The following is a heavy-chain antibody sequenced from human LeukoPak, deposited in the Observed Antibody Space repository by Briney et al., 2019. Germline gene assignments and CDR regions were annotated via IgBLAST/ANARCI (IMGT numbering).Heavy chain of an antibody. J-gene: IGHJ5*02. D-gene: IGHD3-22*01. V-gene: IGHV1-2*02. CDR2: INPNSGGT. Sequence: ASVKVSCKASVYTFTGYYMHWVRQAPGQGLEWMGCINPNSGGTNYAQKFQGRVTMTRDTSISTAYMELSRLRSDDTAVYYCARDLYYYDSSGYYPWGQGTLVTVSS. CDR3: ARDLYYYDSSGYYP. CDR1: VYTFTGYY.